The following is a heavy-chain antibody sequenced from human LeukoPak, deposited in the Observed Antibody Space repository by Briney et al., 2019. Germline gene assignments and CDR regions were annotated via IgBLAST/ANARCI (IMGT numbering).Heavy chain of an antibody. CDR3: ARVDSSGYCDY. CDR2: IWYGGSNK. CDR1: GFTFSSYG. V-gene: IGHV3-33*08. J-gene: IGHJ4*02. D-gene: IGHD3-22*01. Sequence: GGSLRLSCAASGFTFSSYGMHWVRQAPGKGLEWVAVIWYGGSNKYYADSVKGRFTISRDNSKNTLYLQMNSLRAEDTAVYYCARVDSSGYCDYWGQGTLVTVSS.